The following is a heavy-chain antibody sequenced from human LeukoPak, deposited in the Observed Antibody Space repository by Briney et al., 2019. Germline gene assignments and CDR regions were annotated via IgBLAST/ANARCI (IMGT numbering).Heavy chain of an antibody. J-gene: IGHJ4*02. V-gene: IGHV3-43*02. D-gene: IGHD3-22*01. CDR2: ISGDGGST. Sequence: GGSLRLSCAASGFTFDDYTMQWVRQAPGKGLEWVSLISGDGGSTYYADSVKGRFTISRDNSKNSLYLQMNSLRTEDTALYYCAKDSEYYYDSSGYYGDWGQGTLVTVSS. CDR3: AKDSEYYYDSSGYYGD. CDR1: GFTFDDYT.